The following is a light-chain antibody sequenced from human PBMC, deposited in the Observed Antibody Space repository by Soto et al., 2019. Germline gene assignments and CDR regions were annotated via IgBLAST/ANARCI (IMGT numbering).Light chain of an antibody. CDR1: QSVLYSSNNKNY. CDR3: QQYNSYSPKT. Sequence: DIVLTQSPDSLTVSLGERSTIHCSSSQSVLYSSNNKNYLAWYQQKPGKAPKLLIYDASSLESGVPSRFSGSGSGTEFTLTISSLQPDDFATYYCQQYNSYSPKTFGQGTKVDIK. CDR2: DAS. J-gene: IGKJ1*01. V-gene: IGKV1-5*01.